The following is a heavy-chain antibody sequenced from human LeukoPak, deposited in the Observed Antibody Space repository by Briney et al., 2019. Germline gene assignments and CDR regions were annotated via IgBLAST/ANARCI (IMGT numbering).Heavy chain of an antibody. D-gene: IGHD4-17*01. CDR1: GGSISSYY. J-gene: IGHJ3*02. Sequence: PSETLSLTCTVSGGSISSYYWSWIRQPPGKGLEWTAYFYYSGSTNYNPSLKSRVTISVDTSKNQFSLKLSSVTAADTAVYYCARADGDYTSAFDIWGQGTMVTVSS. V-gene: IGHV4-59*01. CDR3: ARADGDYTSAFDI. CDR2: FYYSGST.